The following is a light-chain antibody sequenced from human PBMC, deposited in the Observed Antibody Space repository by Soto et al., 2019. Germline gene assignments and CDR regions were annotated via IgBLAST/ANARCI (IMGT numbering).Light chain of an antibody. CDR1: QDIRRE. V-gene: IGKV1-39*01. J-gene: IGKJ1*01. CDR3: QQSYSTPTT. Sequence: IRMTQSPSSLSASLGDRVPITCRASQDIRRELGWYQQKRREAPKLLLYAASSLQSGVASRFSGSGSGTDLTITISSLQPEDFATYYCQQSYSTPTTFGQGTKVDIK. CDR2: AAS.